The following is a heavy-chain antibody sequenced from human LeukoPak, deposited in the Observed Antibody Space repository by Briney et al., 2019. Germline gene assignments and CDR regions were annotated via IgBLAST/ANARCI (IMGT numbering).Heavy chain of an antibody. CDR1: GGPISSGTYY. V-gene: IGHV4-61*02. D-gene: IGHD4-17*01. Sequence: PSETLSLTCTVSGGPISSGTYYWSWIRQPAGKGLEWVGRIYTSGSTNYNPSLKSRVTISVDTSKNQFSLKLSSVTAADTAVYYCARVRTTVTSGWFDPWGQGTLVTVSS. CDR3: ARVRTTVTSGWFDP. CDR2: IYTSGST. J-gene: IGHJ5*02.